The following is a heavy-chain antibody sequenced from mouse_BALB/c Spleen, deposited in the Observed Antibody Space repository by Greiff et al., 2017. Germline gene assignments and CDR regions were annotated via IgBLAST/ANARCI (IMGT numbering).Heavy chain of an antibody. Sequence: EVKLVESGGGLLKPEGPLKLSGAASGFPFGDYYMFWVRQTPEKRLEWVATISDGGSYTYYPDSVKGRFTISRDNAKNNLYLQMSSLKSEDTAMYYCAREGYRGAMDYWGQGTSVTVSS. CDR2: ISDGGSYT. J-gene: IGHJ4*01. CDR1: GFPFGDYY. CDR3: AREGYRGAMDY. V-gene: IGHV5-4*02. D-gene: IGHD2-14*01.